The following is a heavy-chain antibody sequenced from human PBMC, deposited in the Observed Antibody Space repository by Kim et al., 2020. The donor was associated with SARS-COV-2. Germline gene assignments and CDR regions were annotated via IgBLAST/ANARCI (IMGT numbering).Heavy chain of an antibody. CDR3: ARHNSRTLWFGELPDY. V-gene: IGHV5-10-1*01. CDR2: IDPSDSYT. Sequence: GESLKISCKGSGNSFTSYWISWVRQMPGKGLEWMGRIDPSDSYTNYSPSFQGHVTISADKSISTAYLQWSRLKASDTAMYYCARHNSRTLWFGELPDYWGQGTLFTVSS. D-gene: IGHD3-10*01. J-gene: IGHJ4*02. CDR1: GNSFTSYW.